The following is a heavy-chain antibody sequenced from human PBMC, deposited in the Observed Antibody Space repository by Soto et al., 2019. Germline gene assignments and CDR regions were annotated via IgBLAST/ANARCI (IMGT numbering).Heavy chain of an antibody. CDR2: ISYDGSNK. D-gene: IGHD2-2*01. Sequence: QVQLVESGGGVVQPGRSLRLSCAASGFTFSSYGMHWVRQAPGKGLEWVAVISYDGSNKYYADSVKGRFTISRDNSKNTLYLQMNSLRAEDTAVYYCAKKIVVVPAASFGENGMDVGGQGTTVTVSS. J-gene: IGHJ6*02. CDR3: AKKIVVVPAASFGENGMDV. CDR1: GFTFSSYG. V-gene: IGHV3-30*18.